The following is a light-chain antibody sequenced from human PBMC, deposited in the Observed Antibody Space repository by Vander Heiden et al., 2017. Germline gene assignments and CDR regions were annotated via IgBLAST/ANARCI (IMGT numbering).Light chain of an antibody. J-gene: IGKJ5*01. CDR2: DAA. CDR1: QIVSSY. CDR3: QQRSNWPIT. V-gene: IGKV3-11*01. Sequence: EIVFTQSPATLSLSPGERATLPCRASQIVSSYLAWYQQKPGQAPSLLIYDAANRATGIPARFSGSGSGTDFTLTISSLQPEDFAVYYCQQRSNWPITFGQGTRLEIK.